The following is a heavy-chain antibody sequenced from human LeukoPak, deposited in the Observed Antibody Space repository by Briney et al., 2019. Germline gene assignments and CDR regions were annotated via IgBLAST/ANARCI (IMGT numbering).Heavy chain of an antibody. Sequence: GGSLRLSCAASGFTFSSYAMSWVRQAPGKGLEWVSAISGSGGSTYYADSVKGRFTISRDNSKNTLYLQINSLRPEDTAVYHCVKDGADSSGWYYGFDTWGQGTMVIVSS. CDR3: VKDGADSSGWYYGFDT. V-gene: IGHV3-23*01. J-gene: IGHJ3*02. D-gene: IGHD6-19*01. CDR1: GFTFSSYA. CDR2: ISGSGGST.